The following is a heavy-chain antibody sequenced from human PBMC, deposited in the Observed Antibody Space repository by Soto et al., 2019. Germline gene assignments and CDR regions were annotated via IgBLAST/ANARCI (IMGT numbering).Heavy chain of an antibody. D-gene: IGHD2-2*01. CDR1: GGTFSNYT. V-gene: IGHV1-69*01. CDR3: ARSSPYIVVRKPTGNQDYYGMDV. CDR2: INPVFGTT. Sequence: QVQLVQSGAEVKKPGSSVKVFCKASGGTFSNYTISWVRQAPGQGLEWMGGINPVFGTTDYEQKFQGRVTITADGSTSTAYMKLSSLRSADTAVYYCARSSPYIVVRKPTGNQDYYGMDVWGQGTTVTVSS. J-gene: IGHJ6*02.